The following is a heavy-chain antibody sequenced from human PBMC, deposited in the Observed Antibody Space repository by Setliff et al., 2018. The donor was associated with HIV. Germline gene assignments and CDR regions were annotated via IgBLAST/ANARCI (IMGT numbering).Heavy chain of an antibody. D-gene: IGHD6-6*01. CDR3: ATRPRIAARPFDY. CDR1: GDSITSNSHY. V-gene: IGHV4-31*03. CDR2: VFHTGIT. Sequence: SETLSLTCTVSGDSITSNSHYWGWIRQHPGKGLEWIGYVFHTGITYQNPSLESRLSMSVDTSQNRFSLRLTSVTAADTAVYYCATRPRIAARPFDYWGQGMLVTV. J-gene: IGHJ4*02.